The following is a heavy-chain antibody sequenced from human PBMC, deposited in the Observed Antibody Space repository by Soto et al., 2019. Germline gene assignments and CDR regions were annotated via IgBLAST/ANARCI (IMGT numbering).Heavy chain of an antibody. V-gene: IGHV3-7*01. CDR2: IKQDGSER. CDR3: ARVYYYDSSTYYSYYFDY. CDR1: GFTFSTYW. Sequence: GGSLRLSCAASGFTFSTYWMSWVRQTPGKGLEWVANIKQDGSERYYVDSVKGRFTISRDNAKNSVYLQMNSLRAEDAAVYYCARVYYYDSSTYYSYYFDYWGQG. D-gene: IGHD3-22*01. J-gene: IGHJ4*02.